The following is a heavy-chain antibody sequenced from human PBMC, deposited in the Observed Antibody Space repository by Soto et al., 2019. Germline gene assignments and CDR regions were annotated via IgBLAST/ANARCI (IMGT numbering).Heavy chain of an antibody. CDR3: ARGRVVLMVYPLHYRYYFDY. Sequence: SCAVYGGSFSGYYGSWSRQRPGKGLEWIGEINHSGSTNYNPSLKSRVTISVDTSKNQFSLKLSSVTAADTAVYYCARGRVVLMVYPLHYRYYFDYWGQGTLVTVSS. J-gene: IGHJ4*02. CDR1: GGSFSGYY. CDR2: INHSGST. D-gene: IGHD2-8*01. V-gene: IGHV4-34*01.